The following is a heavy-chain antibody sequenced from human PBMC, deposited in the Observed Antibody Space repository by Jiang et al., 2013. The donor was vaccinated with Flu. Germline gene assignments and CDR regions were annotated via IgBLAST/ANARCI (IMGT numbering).Heavy chain of an antibody. D-gene: IGHD2-15*01. CDR3: ARDWGYCSGRSCYPFGNYYYGLDV. CDR2: TYYRSKWYN. V-gene: IGHV6-1*01. J-gene: IGHJ6*02. CDR1: GDSVSSNSAA. Sequence: QTLSLTCAISGDSVSSNSAAWTWIRQSPSRGLEWLGRTYYRSKWYNDYAVSVKSRISINPDTSENQFSLQLNSVTPEDTAVYYCARDWGYCSGRSCYPFGNYYYGLDVWGQGTTVTVSS.